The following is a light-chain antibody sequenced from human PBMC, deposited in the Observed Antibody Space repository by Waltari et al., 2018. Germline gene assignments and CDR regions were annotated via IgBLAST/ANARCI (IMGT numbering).Light chain of an antibody. Sequence: DIQMTQFPSSLSASVGDRVTITCRASQDIKSDLVWYQQRPGEAPKRLIYRTSNLQNGVPSRFSGSGSGTEFTLTVNSLQPDDSATYYCLQSNTYPLTFGGGTKV. V-gene: IGKV1-17*01. CDR3: LQSNTYPLT. CDR2: RTS. CDR1: QDIKSD. J-gene: IGKJ4*01.